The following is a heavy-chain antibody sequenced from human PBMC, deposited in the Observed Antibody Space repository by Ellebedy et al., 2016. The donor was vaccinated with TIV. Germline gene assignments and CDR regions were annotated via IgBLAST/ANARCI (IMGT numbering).Heavy chain of an antibody. CDR2: LYYSGST. CDR3: ASVPYYYDSRGYYQYAEY. V-gene: IGHV4-30-4*01. D-gene: IGHD3-22*01. Sequence: SETLSLTXTVSGGSISSGDYYWTWIRQPPGKGLEWIGYLYYSGSTYYNPSLSSRVIISVDTAKNQFSLKLTSVTAADTAVYYCASVPYYYDSRGYYQYAEYWGQGTLVTVSS. CDR1: GGSISSGDYY. J-gene: IGHJ4*02.